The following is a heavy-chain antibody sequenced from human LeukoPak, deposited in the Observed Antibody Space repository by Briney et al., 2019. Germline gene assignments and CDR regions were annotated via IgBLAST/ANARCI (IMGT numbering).Heavy chain of an antibody. V-gene: IGHV4-59*01. Sequence: PSETLSLTCTVSGGSISSYYWNWIRQPPGKGLEWIGYIYYSGSTNYNPSLKSRVTISVDTSKNQFSLKLSSVTAADTAVYYCARGRAIFTYNWFDPWGQGTLVTVSS. J-gene: IGHJ5*02. CDR3: ARGRAIFTYNWFDP. CDR1: GGSISSYY. CDR2: IYYSGST. D-gene: IGHD3-3*02.